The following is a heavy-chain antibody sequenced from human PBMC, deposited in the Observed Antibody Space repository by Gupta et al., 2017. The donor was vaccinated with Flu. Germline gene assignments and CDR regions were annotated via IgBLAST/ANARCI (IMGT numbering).Heavy chain of an antibody. CDR3: ARDSPAKITMIVLDY. CDR2: IKQDGSEK. CDR1: GFTFSSYW. D-gene: IGHD3-22*01. V-gene: IGHV3-7*04. J-gene: IGHJ4*02. Sequence: EVQLVESGGGLVQPGGSLRLSCAASGFTFSSYWMSWVRQAPGKGLEWVANIKQDGSEKYYVDSVKGRFTISRDNAKNSLYLQMNSLRAEDTAVYYCARDSPAKITMIVLDYWGQGTLVTVSS.